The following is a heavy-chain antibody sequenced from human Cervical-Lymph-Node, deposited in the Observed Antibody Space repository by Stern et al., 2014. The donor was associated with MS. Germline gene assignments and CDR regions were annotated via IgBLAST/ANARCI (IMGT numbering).Heavy chain of an antibody. Sequence: VTLRESGPALVKPTQTLTLTCTLSGFSLSTGGMCVSWIRQPPGKALEWLRRIDWDDDKYYSTSLKTRLTISKDTSKNQVVLTMTNMDPADTGTYFCARATNDYYYRSGMDVWGQGTTVTVSS. J-gene: IGHJ6*02. CDR2: IDWDDDK. CDR3: ARATNDYYYRSGMDV. CDR1: GFSLSTGGMC. V-gene: IGHV2-70*11. D-gene: IGHD5-12*01.